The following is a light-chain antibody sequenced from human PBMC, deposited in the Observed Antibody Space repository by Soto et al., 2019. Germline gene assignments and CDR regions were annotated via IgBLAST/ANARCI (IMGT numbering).Light chain of an antibody. Sequence: EIVLTQSPGTLSLSPGERATLSCRASQSISSSYLAWNQQKPGQAPRLLIYGAPSRATGIPDRFSGSGSGTAFTLTISRLEPEDFAVYYCQLYGSSHTFGQGTKLEIK. CDR3: QLYGSSHT. J-gene: IGKJ2*01. V-gene: IGKV3-20*01. CDR2: GAP. CDR1: QSISSSY.